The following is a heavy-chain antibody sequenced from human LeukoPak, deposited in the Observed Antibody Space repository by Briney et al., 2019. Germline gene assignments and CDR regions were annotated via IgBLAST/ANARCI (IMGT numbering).Heavy chain of an antibody. CDR2: IYYSGST. Sequence: PSETLSLTCAVSGGSISSYYWSWIRQPPGKGLEWIGYIYYSGSTNYNPSLKSRVTISVDTSKNQFSLKLSSVTAADTAVYYCASTYYYGSGSYGARDDAFDIWGQGTMVTVSS. CDR3: ASTYYYGSGSYGARDDAFDI. D-gene: IGHD3-10*01. J-gene: IGHJ3*02. V-gene: IGHV4-59*01. CDR1: GGSISSYY.